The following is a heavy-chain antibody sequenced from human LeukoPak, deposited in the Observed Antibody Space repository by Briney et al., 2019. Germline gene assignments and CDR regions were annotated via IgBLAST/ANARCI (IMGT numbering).Heavy chain of an antibody. V-gene: IGHV4-59*01. CDR1: GGSISSYY. Sequence: PSETLSLTCTDSGGSISSYYWSWIRQPPGKGLEWIGYIYYSGSTNYNPSLKSRVTISVDTSKNQFSLKLSSVTAADTAVYYCPRAPGLYSNYRGYYYYYMDVWGKGTTVTVSS. D-gene: IGHD4-11*01. CDR2: IYYSGST. CDR3: PRAPGLYSNYRGYYYYYMDV. J-gene: IGHJ6*03.